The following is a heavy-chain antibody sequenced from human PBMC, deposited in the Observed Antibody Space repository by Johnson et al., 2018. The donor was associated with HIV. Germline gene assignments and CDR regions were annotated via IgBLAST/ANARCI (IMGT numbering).Heavy chain of an antibody. CDR3: AQEKSSGWSFHAFDI. D-gene: IGHD6-19*01. CDR2: IRYDGSIQ. CDR1: GFTFSSYG. V-gene: IGHV3-30*02. J-gene: IGHJ3*02. Sequence: QVQLVESGGGLVQPGGSLRLSCVASGFTFSSYGMHWVRQAPGKGLEWVAFIRYDGSIQYYTDSVKCRFTISRDNSRNTLYLQMNSLRVEDTAMYYCAQEKSSGWSFHAFDIWGQGTMVTVSS.